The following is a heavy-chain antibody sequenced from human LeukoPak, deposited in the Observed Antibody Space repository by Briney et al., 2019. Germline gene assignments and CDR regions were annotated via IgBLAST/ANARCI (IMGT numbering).Heavy chain of an antibody. CDR3: ARGGETTIFGVVIIEGLDV. CDR2: ISSNGGST. J-gene: IGHJ6*02. CDR1: GFTFSSYA. D-gene: IGHD3-3*01. V-gene: IGHV3-64*01. Sequence: GSLRLSCAASGFTFSSYAMHWVRQAPGKGLEYVSAISSNGGSTYYANSVKGRFTISRDNSKNTLYLQMGSLRAEDMAVYYCARGGETTIFGVVIIEGLDVWGQGTTVTVSS.